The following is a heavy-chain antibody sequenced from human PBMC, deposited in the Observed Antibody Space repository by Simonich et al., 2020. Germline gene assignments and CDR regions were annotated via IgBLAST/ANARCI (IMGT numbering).Heavy chain of an antibody. CDR1: GYTFPGYY. V-gene: IGHV1-2*02. Sequence: QVQLVQSGAEVKKPGASVKVSCKASGYTFPGYYMHWVRQAPGQGLEWMGWINPNSGGTKYAQKFQGRVTMTRDTSISTAYMELSRLRSDDTAVYYCARGALTGDYYYMDVWGKGTTVTVSS. CDR2: INPNSGGT. J-gene: IGHJ6*03. CDR3: ARGALTGDYYYMDV. D-gene: IGHD7-27*01.